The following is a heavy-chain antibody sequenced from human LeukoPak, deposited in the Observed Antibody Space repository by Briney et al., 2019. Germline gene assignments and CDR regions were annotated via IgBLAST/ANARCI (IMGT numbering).Heavy chain of an antibody. CDR2: ISSNGGST. CDR1: GFTFSSYA. D-gene: IGHD4-23*01. J-gene: IGHJ4*02. CDR3: AKDIYGGNWPNDY. Sequence: GGSLRLSCAASGFTFSSYAMHWVRQAPGKGLEYVSAISSNGGSTYYANSVKGRFTISRDNAKNSLYLQMNSLRAEDTAVYYCAKDIYGGNWPNDYWGQGTLVTVSS. V-gene: IGHV3-64*01.